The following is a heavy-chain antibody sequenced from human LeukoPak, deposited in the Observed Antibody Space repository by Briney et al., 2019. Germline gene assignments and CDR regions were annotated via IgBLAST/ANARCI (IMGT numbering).Heavy chain of an antibody. V-gene: IGHV1-69*13. J-gene: IGHJ4*02. CDR2: IIPIFGTA. D-gene: IGHD6-6*01. Sequence: SVKVSCKASGYSFNGYFMHWVRQAPGQGLEWMGGIIPIFGTANYAQKFQGRVTITADESTSTAYMELSSLRSEDTAVYYCARLVAARPQGDYWGQGTLVTVSS. CDR3: ARLVAARPQGDY. CDR1: GYSFNGYF.